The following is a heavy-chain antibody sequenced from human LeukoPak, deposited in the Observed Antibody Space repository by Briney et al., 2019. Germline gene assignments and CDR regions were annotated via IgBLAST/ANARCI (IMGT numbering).Heavy chain of an antibody. J-gene: IGHJ6*04. V-gene: IGHV1-69*13. CDR3: AREPLSKVGGVIMSREYGMDV. Sequence: ASVKVSCKASGGTFSSYAIRWVRQAPGQGLEWMGGIIPILGTADYAQKFQGRVTITADESMSTAYMELSSLRSEDTAMYYCAREPLSKVGGVIMSREYGMDVWGKGITVTVSS. D-gene: IGHD3-10*01. CDR1: GGTFSSYA. CDR2: IIPILGTA.